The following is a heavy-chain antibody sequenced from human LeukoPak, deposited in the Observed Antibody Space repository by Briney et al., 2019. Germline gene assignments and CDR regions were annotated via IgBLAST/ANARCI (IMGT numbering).Heavy chain of an antibody. Sequence: GGSLRLSCAASGFTFSSYWMHWVRQAPGKGLVWVSRINSDGSSTSYADSVKGRFTISRGNAKNTLYLQMNSLRAEDTAVYYCARREPYCGGDCYSPALDIWGQGTMVTVSS. CDR2: INSDGSST. D-gene: IGHD2-21*02. J-gene: IGHJ3*02. CDR3: ARREPYCGGDCYSPALDI. V-gene: IGHV3-74*01. CDR1: GFTFSSYW.